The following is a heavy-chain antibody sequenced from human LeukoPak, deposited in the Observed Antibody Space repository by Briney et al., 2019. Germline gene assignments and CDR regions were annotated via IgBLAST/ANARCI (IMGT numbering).Heavy chain of an antibody. CDR1: GRTFTSYA. CDR2: IIAIVGTA. J-gene: IGHJ5*02. D-gene: IGHD2-2*01. CDR3: ERDQLLVGWFDP. V-gene: IGHV1-69*01. Sequence: SVKLSCKASGRTFTSYAISWGRQSPRQRREGMGGIIAIVGTANYAQKFQDRVTIAADESTSRAYMELSSLRSADTAVYYCERDQLLVGWFDPWGQGTLVTVSS.